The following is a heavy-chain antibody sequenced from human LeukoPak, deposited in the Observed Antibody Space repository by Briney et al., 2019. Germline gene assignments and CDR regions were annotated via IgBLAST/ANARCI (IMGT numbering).Heavy chain of an antibody. CDR3: TTTNWNYVK. CDR1: GFTFSNAW. CDR2: IKSKTDGGTT. D-gene: IGHD1-7*01. J-gene: IGHJ4*02. V-gene: IGHV3-15*01. Sequence: GGSLRLSCAASGFTFSNAWMSWVRQAPGKGLEWVGSIKSKTDGGTTDYAAPVKGRFTISRDDSKNTLYLQMNSLKTEDTAVYYCTTTNWNYVKWGQGTLVTVSS.